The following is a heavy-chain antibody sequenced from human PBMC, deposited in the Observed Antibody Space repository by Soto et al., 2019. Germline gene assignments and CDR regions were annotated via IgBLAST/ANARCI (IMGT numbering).Heavy chain of an antibody. Sequence: SSVKVSCKASGGTFRSYAISWVRQAPGQGLEWMGGIIPIFGTANYAQKFQGRVTITADESTSTAYMELSSLRSEDTAVYYCARGGRITMIVVPRSDYYYYGMDVWGQGTTVTVSS. D-gene: IGHD3-22*01. CDR3: ARGGRITMIVVPRSDYYYYGMDV. J-gene: IGHJ6*02. CDR1: GGTFRSYA. V-gene: IGHV1-69*13. CDR2: IIPIFGTA.